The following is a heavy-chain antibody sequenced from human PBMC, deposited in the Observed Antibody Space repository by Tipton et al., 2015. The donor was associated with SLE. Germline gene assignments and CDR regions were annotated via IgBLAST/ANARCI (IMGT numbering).Heavy chain of an antibody. CDR2: VFDTGYT. Sequence: TLSLTCHVAGGPIRNSPYYWAWIRQTRGKRLEWIGSVFDTGYTAYNPSLEGRVSLSVDTSNNEFSLKLSSVTAADTAVYYCARGYDFRSEWDYWGQGTLLTVSS. J-gene: IGHJ4*02. D-gene: IGHD3-3*01. V-gene: IGHV4-39*07. CDR3: ARGYDFRSEWDY. CDR1: GGPIRNSPYY.